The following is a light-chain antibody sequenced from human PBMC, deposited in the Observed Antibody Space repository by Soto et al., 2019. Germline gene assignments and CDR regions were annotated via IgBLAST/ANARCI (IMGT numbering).Light chain of an antibody. J-gene: IGKJ1*01. CDR1: QGISRY. CDR3: QQYYSYPRT. Sequence: AIRMTQSPSSLSASTGDRVTITCRASQGISRYLAWYQQKPGKAPKLLSYAASTLQSGVPSRFSGSGSGTDFTLTISCLQSEECATYSCQQYYSYPRTFGQGTKVEIK. V-gene: IGKV1-8*01. CDR2: AAS.